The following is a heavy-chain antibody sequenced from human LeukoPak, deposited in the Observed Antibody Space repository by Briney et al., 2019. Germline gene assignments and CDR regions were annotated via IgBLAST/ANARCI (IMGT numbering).Heavy chain of an antibody. D-gene: IGHD5-24*01. Sequence: GASVKVSCKASGYTFTSYDINWVRQAPGQGLEWMGWINTNTGNPTHAQGFTGRFVFSSDTSVSTAYLQISSLKAEDTAVYFCARDIPNWATDVWGQGTTVTVSS. J-gene: IGHJ6*02. V-gene: IGHV7-4-1*02. CDR3: ARDIPNWATDV. CDR1: GYTFTSYD. CDR2: INTNTGNP.